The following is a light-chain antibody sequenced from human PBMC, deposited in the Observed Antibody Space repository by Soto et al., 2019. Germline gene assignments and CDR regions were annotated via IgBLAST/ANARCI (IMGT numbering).Light chain of an antibody. J-gene: IGLJ1*01. CDR1: KNDIGVYDF. CDR2: EVV. Sequence: QSALTQPPSASGSHGRSVTISCTGTKNDIGVYDFVSWYQHHPGKAPRLIIYEVVQRPSGVPDRFSGSKSGNTASLTVSGLQAADEADYFCKSYAGSNTYVFGSGTNLTVL. V-gene: IGLV2-8*01. CDR3: KSYAGSNTYV.